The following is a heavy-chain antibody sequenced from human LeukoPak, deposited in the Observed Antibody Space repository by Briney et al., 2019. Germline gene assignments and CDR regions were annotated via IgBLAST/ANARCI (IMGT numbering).Heavy chain of an antibody. J-gene: IGHJ4*02. CDR3: ARGQAYCSGGGCHQFDY. D-gene: IGHD2-15*01. CDR2: INPNSGGT. V-gene: IGHV1-2*04. CDR1: GYTFTGYY. Sequence: GASVKVSCKASGYTFTGYYMHWVRQAPGQGLEWMGWINPNSGGTNYAQKFQGWVTMTRDTSISTAYMELSRLRSDDTAVYYCARGQAYCSGGGCHQFDYWGQGTLVTVSS.